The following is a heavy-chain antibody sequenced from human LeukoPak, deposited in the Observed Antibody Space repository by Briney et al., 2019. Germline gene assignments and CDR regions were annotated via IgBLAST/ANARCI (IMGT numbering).Heavy chain of an antibody. CDR1: GGSFSGYY. D-gene: IGHD6-13*01. Sequence: KTSETLSLTCAAYGGSFSGYYWSWIRQPPGKGLEWIGEIDHSGRTNSNPSLKSRVTISVDMSKNQFSLRLSSVTAADTAVYYCARKSIAVAGRKPYDYWDQGTLVTVSS. V-gene: IGHV4-34*01. CDR2: IDHSGRT. CDR3: ARKSIAVAGRKPYDY. J-gene: IGHJ4*02.